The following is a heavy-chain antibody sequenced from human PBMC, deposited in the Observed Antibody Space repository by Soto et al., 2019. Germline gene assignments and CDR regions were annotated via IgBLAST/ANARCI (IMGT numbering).Heavy chain of an antibody. CDR2: ISASGTNV. J-gene: IGHJ4*02. CDR3: TPRITLFTVNNI. D-gene: IGHD2-15*01. V-gene: IGHV3-23*01. Sequence: GGSLRLSCAASGFNFNNYGMVWVRQTPAKRLEWVATISASGTNVDYLDSVKGRFTIARDNSRNILFLQMNSLTTDDTGTYYCTPRITLFTVNNIWGQGTQVTVSS. CDR1: GFNFNNYG.